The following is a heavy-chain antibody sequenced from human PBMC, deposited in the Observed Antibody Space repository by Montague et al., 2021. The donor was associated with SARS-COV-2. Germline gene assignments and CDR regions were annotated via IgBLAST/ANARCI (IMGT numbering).Heavy chain of an antibody. CDR1: GASVASGNFY. J-gene: IGHJ4*02. V-gene: IGHV4-61*01. D-gene: IGHD6-6*01. CDR3: ARSRANVPSRPGFDY. Sequence: SETLSLTCTVSGASVASGNFYWSWIRQPPGKGLEWIGYMYYTGHTNYNPSLESRVTMPVDPSMSQFSLTLTSVTAADTAVYYCARSRANVPSRPGFDYWGQGALVTVSS. CDR2: MYYTGHT.